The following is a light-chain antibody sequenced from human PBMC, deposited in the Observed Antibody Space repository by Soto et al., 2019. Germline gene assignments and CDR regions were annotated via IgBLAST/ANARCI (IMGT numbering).Light chain of an antibody. CDR1: SSDIGGYNY. J-gene: IGLJ3*02. CDR3: SSYTRSIPRV. Sequence: QSALTQPASVSGSPGQSITISCAGTSSDIGGYNYVSWYQQHPGKAPKLILYEVSNRPSGVSNRFSGSKSGNTASLTISGLQAEDEADYYCSSYTRSIPRVFGGGTKLTVL. V-gene: IGLV2-14*01. CDR2: EVS.